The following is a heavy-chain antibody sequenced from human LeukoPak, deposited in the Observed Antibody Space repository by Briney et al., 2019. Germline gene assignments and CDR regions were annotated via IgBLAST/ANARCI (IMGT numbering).Heavy chain of an antibody. J-gene: IGHJ4*02. Sequence: GGSLRLSCEASGFALNDARMTWVRQAPGKGLECVGRIKSEAYGGTTNYAAPLKGRFDISRDDSRNTLYLQMNSLKTEDTAVYYCHTDRQLVPFDYWGQGTLVTVSS. V-gene: IGHV3-15*01. CDR1: GFALNDAR. D-gene: IGHD6-6*01. CDR2: IKSEAYGGTT. CDR3: HTDRQLVPFDY.